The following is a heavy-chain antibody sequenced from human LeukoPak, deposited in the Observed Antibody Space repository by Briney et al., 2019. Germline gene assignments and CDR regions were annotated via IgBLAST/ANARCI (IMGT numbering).Heavy chain of an antibody. V-gene: IGHV4-4*02. D-gene: IGHD5-18*01. CDR3: ARSRGYSYGSFDY. Sequence: SETLSLTCAVSGGSISSSNWWGWVRQPPGKGLEWIGEIYHSGSTNYNPSLKSRVTISVDKSKNQFSLNLSAVTAADTAVYYCARSRGYSYGSFDYWGQGTLVTVSS. CDR2: IYHSGST. CDR1: GGSISSSNW. J-gene: IGHJ4*02.